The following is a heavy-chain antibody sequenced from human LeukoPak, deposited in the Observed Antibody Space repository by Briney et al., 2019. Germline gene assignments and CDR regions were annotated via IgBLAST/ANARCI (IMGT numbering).Heavy chain of an antibody. CDR3: ARAKGYTSSYSFDY. CDR2: IGISSGPL. CDR1: GFTFNNYA. D-gene: IGHD3-10*01. J-gene: IGHJ4*02. Sequence: PGGSLRLSCAASGFTFNNYAMNWVRQTPGGRLEWVSFIGISSGPLLYADSVEGRFTISRDNAKASVYLQMNRLRAEDTAVYYCARAKGYTSSYSFDYWGQGILVTVSS. V-gene: IGHV3-48*04.